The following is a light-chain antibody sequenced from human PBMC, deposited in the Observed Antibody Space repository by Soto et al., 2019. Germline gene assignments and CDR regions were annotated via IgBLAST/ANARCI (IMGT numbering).Light chain of an antibody. J-gene: IGLJ1*01. CDR3: SSYTRSSTLV. CDR2: EVT. V-gene: IGLV2-14*01. CDR1: SSDVGGYNY. Sequence: QSALTQPASVSGSPGQSIIISCTGTSSDVGGYNYVSWYQQHPGKAPKLMIYEVTNRPSGVSNRFSGSKSGNTASLTISGLQAEDEADYYCSSYTRSSTLVFGTGTKLTV.